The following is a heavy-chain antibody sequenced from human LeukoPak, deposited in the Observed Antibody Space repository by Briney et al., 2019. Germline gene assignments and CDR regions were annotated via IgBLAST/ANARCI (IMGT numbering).Heavy chain of an antibody. D-gene: IGHD1-26*01. Sequence: ASVKVSCKASGYPFTGYYMHWVRQAPGQGLEWMGWINPNSGGTDYAQKFQGRVTVTRDTSISTAYMELSRLRSDDTAVYYCARDHFGGSYSAPPQDVYYYYYMDVWGKGTTVTISS. CDR1: GYPFTGYY. CDR2: INPNSGGT. J-gene: IGHJ6*03. V-gene: IGHV1-2*02. CDR3: ARDHFGGSYSAPPQDVYYYYYMDV.